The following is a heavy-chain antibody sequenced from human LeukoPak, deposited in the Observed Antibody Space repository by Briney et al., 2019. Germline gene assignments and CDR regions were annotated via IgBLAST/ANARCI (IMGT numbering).Heavy chain of an antibody. J-gene: IGHJ4*02. CDR2: ISDGGETI. Sequence: GGSLRLSCAASGYTFTSYSMNWVRQAPGKGLEWVSYISDGGETIYYADSVKGRFTISRDSAKNSLYLQMNSLRAEDTAVYYCARDCGTTSCYDSPDFDYWGQGTLVTVSS. D-gene: IGHD2-2*01. CDR1: GYTFTSYS. CDR3: ARDCGTTSCYDSPDFDY. V-gene: IGHV3-48*01.